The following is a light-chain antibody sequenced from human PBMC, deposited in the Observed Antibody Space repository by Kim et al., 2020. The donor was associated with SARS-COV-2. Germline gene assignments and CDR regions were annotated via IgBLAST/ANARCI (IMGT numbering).Light chain of an antibody. CDR2: QDS. Sequence: SYELTQPPSVSVSPGQTASITCSGDKLGDKYACWYQQKPGQSPVLVIYQDSKRPSGIPERFSGSNSGNTATLTISGTQAMDEADYYCKAWESSTHVFGTGTKVTVL. V-gene: IGLV3-1*01. CDR3: KAWESSTHV. CDR1: KLGDKY. J-gene: IGLJ1*01.